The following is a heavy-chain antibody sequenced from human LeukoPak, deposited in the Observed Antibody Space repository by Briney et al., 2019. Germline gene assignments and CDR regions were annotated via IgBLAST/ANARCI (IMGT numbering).Heavy chain of an antibody. CDR2: IYSGGST. J-gene: IGHJ6*02. CDR1: GFTVSSNY. Sequence: GGSLRLSCAASGFTVSSNYMSWVRQAPGKGLEWVSVIYSGGSTYYADSVKGRFTISRDNSKNTLYLQMNSLRAEDTAVYCCARDHVVGATYYYYGMDVWGQGTTVTVSS. D-gene: IGHD1-26*01. V-gene: IGHV3-53*01. CDR3: ARDHVVGATYYYYGMDV.